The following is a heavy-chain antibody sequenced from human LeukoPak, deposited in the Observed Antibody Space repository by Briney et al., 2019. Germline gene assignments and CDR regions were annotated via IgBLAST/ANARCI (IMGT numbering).Heavy chain of an antibody. D-gene: IGHD2-2*01. Sequence: SETLSLTCAVSGYSISSGYYWGWIRQPPGKGLEWIGSMYHSGSTYYNPSLKSRVTISVDTSKNQFSLKLSSVTAADTAVYYCARDYRYCSSTSCYAFDYWGQGTLVTVSS. CDR3: ARDYRYCSSTSCYAFDY. J-gene: IGHJ4*02. CDR1: GYSISSGYY. CDR2: MYHSGST. V-gene: IGHV4-38-2*02.